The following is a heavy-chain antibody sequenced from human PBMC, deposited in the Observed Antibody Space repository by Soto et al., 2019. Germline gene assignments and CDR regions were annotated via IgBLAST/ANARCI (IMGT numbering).Heavy chain of an antibody. D-gene: IGHD5-12*01. Sequence: GGSLRLSCAASGFTFSSYAMSWVRQAPGKGLEWVSAISGSGGSTYYADSVKGRSTISRDNSKNTLYLQMNSLRAEDTAVYYCAKDSGYDLNAFDIWGQGTMVTVSS. CDR1: GFTFSSYA. J-gene: IGHJ3*02. V-gene: IGHV3-23*01. CDR3: AKDSGYDLNAFDI. CDR2: ISGSGGST.